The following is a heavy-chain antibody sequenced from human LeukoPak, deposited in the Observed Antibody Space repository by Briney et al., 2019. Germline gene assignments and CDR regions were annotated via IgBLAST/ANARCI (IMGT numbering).Heavy chain of an antibody. CDR2: IYYSGST. Sequence: SETLSLTCTVSGGSISSYYWSWIRQPPGKGLEWIGYIYYSGSTNYNPSLKSRVTISVDTSKNQFSLKLSSVTAADTAVYYCGSIAVAGTSFDYWGQGTLVTVSS. CDR3: GSIAVAGTSFDY. J-gene: IGHJ4*02. CDR1: GGSISSYY. V-gene: IGHV4-59*01. D-gene: IGHD6-19*01.